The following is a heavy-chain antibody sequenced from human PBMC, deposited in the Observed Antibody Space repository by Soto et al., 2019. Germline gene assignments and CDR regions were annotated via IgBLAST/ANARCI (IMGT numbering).Heavy chain of an antibody. V-gene: IGHV3-74*01. D-gene: IGHD2-21*02. CDR1: GFTFSSYW. CDR3: AREAHIVVVTAIQYNWFDP. CDR2: INSDGSST. Sequence: GGSLRLSCAASGFTFSSYWMHWVRQAPGKGPVWVSRINSDGSSTSYADSVKGRFTISRDNAKNTLYLQMNSLRAEDTAVYYCAREAHIVVVTAIQYNWFDPWGQGTLVTVSS. J-gene: IGHJ5*02.